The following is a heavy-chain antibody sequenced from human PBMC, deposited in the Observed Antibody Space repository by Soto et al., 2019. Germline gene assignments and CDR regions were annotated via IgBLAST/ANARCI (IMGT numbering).Heavy chain of an antibody. V-gene: IGHV2-5*02. CDR1: GFSLSSVGVG. Sequence: SGATLVNPTQTLPLTCTCSGFSLSSVGVGVGWIRQPPGKALEWLALIYWDDDIYYSPSLKSRLTITKDTSRMQVVLTMTNVDPVDTATYFCAHSFRRADCRGGSCYQFDYWGQGIPVTVSS. CDR3: AHSFRRADCRGGSCYQFDY. D-gene: IGHD2-15*01. CDR2: IYWDDDI. J-gene: IGHJ4*02.